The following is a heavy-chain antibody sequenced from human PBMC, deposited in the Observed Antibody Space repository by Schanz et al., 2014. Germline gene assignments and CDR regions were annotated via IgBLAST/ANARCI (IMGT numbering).Heavy chain of an antibody. Sequence: QVQLQESGPGLVKPSETLSLTCTVSGDSVNSNYWNWIRQSPGRGREWIGHFYNPGSTNYNPPLRRRATISIDTPTNKVSLKLTSVTAADTAVYFCARNKYTSGWYYFDYWGQGVLVTVSS. CDR3: ARNKYTSGWYYFDY. J-gene: IGHJ4*02. D-gene: IGHD6-19*01. CDR2: FYNPGST. V-gene: IGHV4-59*08. CDR1: GDSVNSNY.